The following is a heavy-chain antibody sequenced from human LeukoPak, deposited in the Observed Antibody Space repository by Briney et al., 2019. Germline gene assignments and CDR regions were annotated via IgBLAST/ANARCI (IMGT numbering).Heavy chain of an antibody. J-gene: IGHJ6*04. D-gene: IGHD2-8*01. Sequence: SETLSLTCTVSGGSVSSGSYYWSWIRQPPGKGLEWIGYVYYSGSTNYNPSLKSRVTISVDTSKNQFSLKLSSVTAADTAVYYWAIMEGVPPPDYYYYGMDVWGKGTTVTVSS. CDR2: VYYSGST. CDR1: GGSVSSGSYY. CDR3: AIMEGVPPPDYYYYGMDV. V-gene: IGHV4-61*01.